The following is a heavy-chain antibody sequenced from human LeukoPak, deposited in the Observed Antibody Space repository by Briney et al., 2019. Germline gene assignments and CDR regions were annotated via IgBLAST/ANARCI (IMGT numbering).Heavy chain of an antibody. Sequence: PSETLSLTCAVYGGSFGGYYWSWIRQPPGKGLEWVANIKQDGSEKYYVDSVKGRFTISRDNAKNSLYLQMNSLRAEDTAVYYCARAPRPTYYDFWSGYLYYFDYWGQGTLVTVSS. J-gene: IGHJ4*02. CDR1: GGSFGGYY. D-gene: IGHD3-3*01. CDR2: IKQDGSEK. CDR3: ARAPRPTYYDFWSGYLYYFDY. V-gene: IGHV3-7*01.